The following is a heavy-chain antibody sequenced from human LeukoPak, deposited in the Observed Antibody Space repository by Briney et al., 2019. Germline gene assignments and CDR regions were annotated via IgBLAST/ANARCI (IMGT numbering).Heavy chain of an antibody. CDR1: GGSISSNSYY. CDR3: ARNRYYYGSGNYGVPNWFDP. J-gene: IGHJ5*02. CDR2: IYYSGST. D-gene: IGHD3-10*01. Sequence: SETLSLTCTVSGGSISSNSYYWGWIRQPPGKRLEWIVSIYYSGSTYYNPSLKSRVTISVDTSKNQFSLKLSSVTAADTAVYYCARNRYYYGSGNYGVPNWFDPWGQGTLVTVSS. V-gene: IGHV4-39*01.